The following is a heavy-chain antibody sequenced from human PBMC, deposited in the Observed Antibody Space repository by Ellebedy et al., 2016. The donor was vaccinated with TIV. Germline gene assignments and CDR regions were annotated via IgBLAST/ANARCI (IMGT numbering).Heavy chain of an antibody. CDR1: GFTFDDYA. D-gene: IGHD3-16*01. CDR2: ISWHSGDI. CDR3: AKDKFPSSIGPFDY. Sequence: SLKISCTASGFTFDDYAMHWVRQAPGKGPEWVPGISWHSGDIGYADSVKGRFTISRDNAENSLSLQMDSLKTEDTALYYCAKDKFPSSIGPFDYWGQGTLVTVSS. J-gene: IGHJ4*02. V-gene: IGHV3-9*01.